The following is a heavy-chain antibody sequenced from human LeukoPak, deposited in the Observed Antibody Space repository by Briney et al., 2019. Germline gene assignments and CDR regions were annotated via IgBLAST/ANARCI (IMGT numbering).Heavy chain of an antibody. CDR2: IYYSGST. J-gene: IGHJ4*02. D-gene: IGHD5-18*01. CDR3: ARDIGDTAMDPAHYFDY. CDR1: GGSISSGGYY. V-gene: IGHV4-31*03. Sequence: SQTLSLTCTVSGGSISSGGYYWSWIRQHPGKGLEWIGYIYYSGSTYYNPSLKSRVTISVDTSKNQFSLKLSSVTAADTAVYYCARDIGDTAMDPAHYFDYWGQGTLVTVSS.